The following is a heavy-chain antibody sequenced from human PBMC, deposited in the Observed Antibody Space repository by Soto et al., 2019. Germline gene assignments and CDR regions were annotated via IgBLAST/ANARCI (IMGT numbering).Heavy chain of an antibody. V-gene: IGHV1-3*01. CDR3: ARDLLYYGSGTRSLDY. J-gene: IGHJ4*02. Sequence: QVQLVQSGAEVKKPGASVKVSCKASGYTFNNYAMHWVRQAPGHRLEWMGWINAGNDNTKYSQKFQGRVTITRDTSASTVYMELSILTSEDTAVYYCARDLLYYGSGTRSLDYWGQGTLVTVSS. CDR2: INAGNDNT. CDR1: GYTFNNYA. D-gene: IGHD3-10*01.